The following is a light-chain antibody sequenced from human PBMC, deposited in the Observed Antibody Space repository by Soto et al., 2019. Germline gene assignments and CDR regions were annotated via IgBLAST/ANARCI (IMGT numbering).Light chain of an antibody. V-gene: IGKV1-39*01. Sequence: DIQMTQSPSSLSASVGDRVTITCRTSQSVSIYVNWYQQKPGKAPILLIYASSSLQSGVSSRFSGSGSGTDFTLTISSLEPEDFATYYCQQSYSTPTFGQGTKVDIK. CDR2: ASS. CDR1: QSVSIY. J-gene: IGKJ2*01. CDR3: QQSYSTPT.